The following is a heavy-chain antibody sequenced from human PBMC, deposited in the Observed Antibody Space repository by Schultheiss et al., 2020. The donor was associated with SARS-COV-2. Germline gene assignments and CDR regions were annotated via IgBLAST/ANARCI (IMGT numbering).Heavy chain of an antibody. CDR2: ISSSSSYI. D-gene: IGHD3-22*01. CDR1: GFSFSRYT. Sequence: GGSLRLSCVASGFSFSRYTMNWVRQAPGKGLEWVSYISSSSSYIYYADSVKGRFTISRDNAKNSLYLQMNSLRAEDTAVYYCARDLMDYYDSSGYYPFQYWGQGTLVTVSS. J-gene: IGHJ4*02. CDR3: ARDLMDYYDSSGYYPFQY. V-gene: IGHV3-21*05.